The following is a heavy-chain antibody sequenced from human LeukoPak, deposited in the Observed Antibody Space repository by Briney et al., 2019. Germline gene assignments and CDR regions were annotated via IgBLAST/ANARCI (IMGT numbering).Heavy chain of an antibody. D-gene: IGHD6-13*01. V-gene: IGHV3-7*01. CDR1: GFTLSSYA. CDR3: ARAPGAAAGPFDY. CDR2: IKQDGSEK. Sequence: GGSLRLSCAASGFTLSSYAMSWVRQAPGKGLEWAANIKQDGSEKYYVDSVKGRFTISRDNAKNSLYLQMNSLRAEDTAVYYCARAPGAAAGPFDYWGQGTLVTVSS. J-gene: IGHJ4*02.